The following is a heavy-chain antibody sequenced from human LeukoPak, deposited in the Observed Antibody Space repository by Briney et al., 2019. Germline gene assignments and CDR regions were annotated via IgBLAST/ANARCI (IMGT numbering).Heavy chain of an antibody. V-gene: IGHV4-34*01. CDR3: ACLGGSSSWYYWFDP. J-gene: IGHJ5*02. CDR1: GGSFSGYY. Sequence: SETLSLTCAVYGGSFSGYYWSWIRQPPGKGLEWIGEINHSGSTNYNPSLKSRVTISVDTSKNQFSLKLSSVTAADTAVYYCACLGGSSSWYYWFDPWGQGTLVTVSS. D-gene: IGHD6-13*01. CDR2: INHSGST.